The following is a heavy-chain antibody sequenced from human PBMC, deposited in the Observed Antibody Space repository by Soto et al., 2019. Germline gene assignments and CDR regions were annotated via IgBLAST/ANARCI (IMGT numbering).Heavy chain of an antibody. CDR1: GGTINSGDYF. V-gene: IGHV4-30-4*01. CDR3: ARVKATLYRHYYFDY. J-gene: IGHJ4*02. Sequence: PSETLSLTCSVSGGTINSGDYFWSWIRQPPGKGLEWSRSIVYTGSTYYSRSHKGRAFKSIDTSNNVYSLRLRYLTAGSMRVYFCARVKATLYRHYYFDYWGQGTPATVSS. CDR2: IVYTGST. D-gene: IGHD5-12*01.